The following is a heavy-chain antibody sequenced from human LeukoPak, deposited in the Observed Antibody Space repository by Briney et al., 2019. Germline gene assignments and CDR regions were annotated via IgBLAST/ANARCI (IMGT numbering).Heavy chain of an antibody. V-gene: IGHV3-30*02. CDR3: ASLGGVLTGYYYYYMDV. D-gene: IGHD3-9*01. J-gene: IGHJ6*03. CDR2: IRYDGSNK. CDR1: GFTFSSYG. Sequence: GGSLRLSCAASGFTFSSYGMHWVRQAPGKGLEWVAFIRYDGSNKYYADSVKGRFTISRDNSKNTLYLQMNSLRAEDTAVYYCASLGGVLTGYYYYYMDVWGKGTTVTVSS.